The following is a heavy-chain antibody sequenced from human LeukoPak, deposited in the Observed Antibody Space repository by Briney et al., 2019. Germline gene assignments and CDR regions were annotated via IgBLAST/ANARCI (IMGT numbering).Heavy chain of an antibody. CDR1: GGSISSGGYS. CDR2: IYYAGGT. J-gene: IGHJ4*02. CDR3: AYTLAAAGNSHFAY. D-gene: IGHD6-13*01. Sequence: PSETLSLTCAVSGGSISSGGYSWSWIRQPPGKGLEWVGSIYYAGGTYYNPSLKSRVTISVDTSKNHFSLKLISVTAADTAVYYCAYTLAAAGNSHFAYWGRGSLVTVSS. V-gene: IGHV4-39*02.